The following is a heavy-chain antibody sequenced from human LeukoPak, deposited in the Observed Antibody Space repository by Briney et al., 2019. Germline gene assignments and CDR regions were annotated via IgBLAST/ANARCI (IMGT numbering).Heavy chain of an antibody. CDR1: GFTFSSYA. V-gene: IGHV3-30-3*01. Sequence: PGRSLRLSCAASGFTFSSYAMHWVHQAPGKGLEWVAVISYDGSNKYYADSVKGRFTISRDNSKNTLYLQMNSLRAEDTAVYYCASEGGRGYSYDNAFDIWAKGQWSPSLQ. CDR3: ASEGGRGYSYDNAFDI. CDR2: ISYDGSNK. D-gene: IGHD5-18*01. J-gene: IGHJ3*02.